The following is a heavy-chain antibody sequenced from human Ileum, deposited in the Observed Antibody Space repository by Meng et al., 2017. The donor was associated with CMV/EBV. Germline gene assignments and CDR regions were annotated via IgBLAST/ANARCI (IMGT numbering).Heavy chain of an antibody. D-gene: IGHD6-13*01. J-gene: IGHJ4*02. CDR3: YTDRLLSSRWYFDY. Sequence: SCSILSNAWLSWGRQAPGKGPEWVGLIKSNSDGGETDYTAPVRGRFTISRDDSQNTLYLQMNSLETDDTCVYYCYTDRLLSSRWYFDYWGQGTLVTVSS. CDR2: IKSNSDGGET. CDR1: CSILSNAW. V-gene: IGHV3-15*07.